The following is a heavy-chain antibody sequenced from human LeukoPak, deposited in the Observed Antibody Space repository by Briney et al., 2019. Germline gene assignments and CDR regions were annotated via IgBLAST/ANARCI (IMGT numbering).Heavy chain of an antibody. CDR1: GGTFSSYA. CDR2: IIPIFGTA. D-gene: IGHD1-1*01. CDR3: ARIIIDPRGTPDRIDP. V-gene: IGHV1-69*13. Sequence: SVKVSCKASGGTFSSYAISWVRQAPGQGLEWMGGIIPIFGTANYAQKFQGRVTITADESTSTAYMELSSLRSEDTAVYYCARIIIDPRGTPDRIDPWGQGTLVTVSS. J-gene: IGHJ5*02.